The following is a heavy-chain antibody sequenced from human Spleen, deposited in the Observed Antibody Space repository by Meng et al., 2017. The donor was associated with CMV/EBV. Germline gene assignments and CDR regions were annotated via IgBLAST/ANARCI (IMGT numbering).Heavy chain of an antibody. D-gene: IGHD1-26*01. CDR1: GFSFEDHG. CDR2: INWNGADM. Sequence: GESLKISCAASGFSFEDHGMSWVRQAPGKGLEWISGINWNGADMGYADSVRGRFTISRDNARSSLYLQMDSLRDGDTAFYYCSSHAGGGGYMGSSPKHWGQGTLVTVSS. V-gene: IGHV3-20*04. J-gene: IGHJ1*01. CDR3: SSHAGGGGYMGSSPKH.